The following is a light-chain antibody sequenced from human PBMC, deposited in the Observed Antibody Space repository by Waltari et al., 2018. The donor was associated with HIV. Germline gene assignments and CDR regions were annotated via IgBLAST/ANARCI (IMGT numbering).Light chain of an antibody. J-gene: IGKJ2*01. CDR3: QQFDTYYT. V-gene: IGKV1-5*03. CDR2: LAS. Sequence: DIRMTQSPSTLSASIGDRVPITCRASQNIGNSLAWYQQKPGQAPKLLISLASSLERGVPIRFSGSGSGSEFTLTISSLQNEDFATYYCQQFDTYYTFGPGTRLE. CDR1: QNIGNS.